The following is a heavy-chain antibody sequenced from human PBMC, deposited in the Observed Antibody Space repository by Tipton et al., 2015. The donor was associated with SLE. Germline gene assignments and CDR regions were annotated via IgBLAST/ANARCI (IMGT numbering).Heavy chain of an antibody. CDR3: ARPGSPFWSGYPFDY. Sequence: TLSLTCAVYGGSFSDYYWSWIRQPPGKGLEWIGEINHSGSTNYNPSLKSRVTISVDTSKNQFSLKLSSVTAADTALYYCARPGSPFWSGYPFDYWGQGTLVTVSS. D-gene: IGHD3-3*01. V-gene: IGHV4-34*01. CDR1: GGSFSDYY. J-gene: IGHJ4*02. CDR2: INHSGST.